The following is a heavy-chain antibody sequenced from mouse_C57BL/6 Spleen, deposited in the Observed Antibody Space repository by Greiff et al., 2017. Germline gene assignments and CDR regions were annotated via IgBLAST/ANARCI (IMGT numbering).Heavy chain of an antibody. V-gene: IGHV1-69*01. CDR1: GYTFTSYW. CDR2: IDPSDSYT. J-gene: IGHJ1*03. Sequence: QVQLQQPGAELVMPGASVKLSCKASGYTFTSYWMHWVKQRPGQGLEWIGEIDPSDSYTNYNQKFKGKSTLTVDKSSSTAYMQLSSLTSEDSAVYYCARGDYRDFDVWGTGTTVTVSS. D-gene: IGHD2-12*01. CDR3: ARGDYRDFDV.